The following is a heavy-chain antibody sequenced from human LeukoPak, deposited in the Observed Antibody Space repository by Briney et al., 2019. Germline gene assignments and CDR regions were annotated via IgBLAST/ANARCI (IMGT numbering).Heavy chain of an antibody. Sequence: PGGSLRLSCAASGFTFSSHAMSWVRQAPGKGLEWVAVISYDGSDKYYADSVKGRFTISRDNAKNSLYLQMNSLRAEDTAVYYCARGSWRWLQWDAFDIWGQGTMVTVSS. CDR1: GFTFSSHA. J-gene: IGHJ3*02. CDR2: ISYDGSDK. CDR3: ARGSWRWLQWDAFDI. D-gene: IGHD5-24*01. V-gene: IGHV3-30*03.